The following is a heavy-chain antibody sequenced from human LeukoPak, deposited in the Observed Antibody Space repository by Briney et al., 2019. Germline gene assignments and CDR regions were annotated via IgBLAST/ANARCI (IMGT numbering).Heavy chain of an antibody. CDR2: IHYSGYT. V-gene: IGHV4-38-2*02. D-gene: IGHD2-15*01. CDR1: GYSISSDYY. CDR3: ARDVEDCSGGSCYSWFDP. Sequence: SETLSLTCTVSGYSISSDYYWGWIRQPPGKGLEWIGSIHYSGYTYYNPSLKSRVTKSVDMSKNQFSLKLSSVTAADTAVYYCARDVEDCSGGSCYSWFDPWGQGTLVTVSS. J-gene: IGHJ5*02.